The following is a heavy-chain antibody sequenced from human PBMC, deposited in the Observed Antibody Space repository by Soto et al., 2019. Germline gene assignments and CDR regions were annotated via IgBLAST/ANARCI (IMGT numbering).Heavy chain of an antibody. D-gene: IGHD3-10*01. V-gene: IGHV3-74*01. CDR1: GFTFSNCW. CDR2: INSDGSTI. Sequence: EVELVESGGGLVQPGGSLRLSCAASGFTFSNCWMHWVRQAPGKGLVWVSRINSDGSTISYTDSVKGRFTISRDNAKNKLYLQMNSLRAEDTAVYYCARVGYGSGSYHFDYWGQGTLVTVSS. J-gene: IGHJ4*02. CDR3: ARVGYGSGSYHFDY.